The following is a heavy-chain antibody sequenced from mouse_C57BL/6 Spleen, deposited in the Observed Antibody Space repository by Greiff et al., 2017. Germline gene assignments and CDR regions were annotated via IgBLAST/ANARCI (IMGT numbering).Heavy chain of an antibody. CDR1: GYAFTNYL. CDR3: ARSDDYGYFDV. J-gene: IGHJ1*03. V-gene: IGHV1-54*01. Sequence: VQLQQSGAELVRPGTSVKVSCKASGYAFTNYLIEWVKQRPGQGLEWIGVINPGSGGTNYNEKFKGKATLTADKSSSTAYMQLSSLTSEDSAVDFCARSDDYGYFDVWGTGTTVTVSS. CDR2: INPGSGGT. D-gene: IGHD2-3*01.